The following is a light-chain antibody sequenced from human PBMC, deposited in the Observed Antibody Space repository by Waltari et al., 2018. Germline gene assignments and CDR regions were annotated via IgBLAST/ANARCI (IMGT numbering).Light chain of an antibody. CDR1: QGINNF. CDR2: DAS. Sequence: DIQMTQSHSSLSASVGDRVTITCQASQGINNFLNWYQQRPGKAPDLLIYDASNLETGVPSRFSGGSGTDFTFTISSVQPEDIATYYCQQHYSLPITFRQGTRLEIK. V-gene: IGKV1-33*01. J-gene: IGKJ5*01. CDR3: QQHYSLPIT.